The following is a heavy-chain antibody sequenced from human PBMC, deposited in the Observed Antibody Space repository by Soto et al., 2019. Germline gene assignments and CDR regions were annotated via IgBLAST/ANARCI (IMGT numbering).Heavy chain of an antibody. Sequence: QVQLVESGGGVVQPGRSLRFSCAASGFTFSSYAMHWVRQAPGKGLEWVAVISYDGSNKYYADSVKGRFTISRDNSKNTLYLQMNSLRAEDTAVYYCARDSGYYYDSSGYWVYWGQGTLVTVSS. J-gene: IGHJ4*02. V-gene: IGHV3-30-3*01. CDR2: ISYDGSNK. CDR1: GFTFSSYA. D-gene: IGHD3-22*01. CDR3: ARDSGYYYDSSGYWVY.